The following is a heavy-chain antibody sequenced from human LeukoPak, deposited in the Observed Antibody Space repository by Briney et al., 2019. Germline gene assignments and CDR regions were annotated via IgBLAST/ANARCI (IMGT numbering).Heavy chain of an antibody. V-gene: IGHV4-38-2*02. CDR1: GYSISSGYY. CDR2: IYHSGST. CDR3: ARALEAAAAPYNWFDP. Sequence: SETLSLTCTVSGYSISSGYYWGWIRPPPGKGLEWIGSIYHSGSTYYNLSLKSRVTIPVDTSKNQFSLKLSSVTAADTAVYYYARALEAAAAPYNWFDPWGQGTLVTVSS. D-gene: IGHD6-13*01. J-gene: IGHJ5*02.